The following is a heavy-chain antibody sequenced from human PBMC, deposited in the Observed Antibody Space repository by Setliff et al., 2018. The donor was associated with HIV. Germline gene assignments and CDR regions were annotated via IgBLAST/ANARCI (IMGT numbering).Heavy chain of an antibody. D-gene: IGHD3-22*01. Sequence: ETLSLTCTVSGDSISNYYWSWVRQAPGKGLEWVSGISGSGGSTYDADFVKGRFTISRDNSKNTLYLQMNSLRTDDTAVYFCARDFSTYYSIDSWGQGTLVTVSS. V-gene: IGHV3-23*01. CDR2: ISGSGGST. J-gene: IGHJ4*02. CDR3: ARDFSTYYSIDS. CDR1: GDSISNYY.